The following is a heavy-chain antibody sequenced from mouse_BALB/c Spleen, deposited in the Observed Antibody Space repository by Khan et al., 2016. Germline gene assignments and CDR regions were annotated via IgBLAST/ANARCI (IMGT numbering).Heavy chain of an antibody. CDR2: IWGGGNT. V-gene: IGHV2-6-5*01. CDR1: GFSLTDFG. D-gene: IGHD2-14*01. J-gene: IGHJ4*01. Sequence: VQLQESGPGLVAPSQSLSITCTVSGFSLTDFGVSWIRQPPGKGLEWLGIIWGGGNTYYNSALKSSLTISNDISKSQVFLKMNSLQTDDTAMYYFAKGVQSRYFYALDYWGQGTSVTVSS. CDR3: AKGVQSRYFYALDY.